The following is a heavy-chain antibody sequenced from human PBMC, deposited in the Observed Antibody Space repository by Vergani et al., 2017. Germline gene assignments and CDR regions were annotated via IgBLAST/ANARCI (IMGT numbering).Heavy chain of an antibody. CDR3: ARELRGRSSFLFDY. CDR1: GGSISSYY. D-gene: IGHD6-6*01. Sequence: QVQLQESGPGLVKPSETLSLTCTVSGGSISSYYWSWIRQPAGKGREWIGRIYTSGSTNYNPSLKSRVTMSVDTSKHQFSLKLRSVTAADTAVYYCARELRGRSSFLFDYWGQGTLVTVSS. CDR2: IYTSGST. J-gene: IGHJ4*02. V-gene: IGHV4-4*07.